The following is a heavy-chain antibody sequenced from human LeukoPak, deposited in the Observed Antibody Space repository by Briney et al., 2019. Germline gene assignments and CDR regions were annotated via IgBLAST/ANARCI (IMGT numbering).Heavy chain of an antibody. D-gene: IGHD3-22*01. CDR2: ISSSSSTI. CDR3: ARGNYYYDSSGYYLGGLDY. J-gene: IGHJ4*02. CDR1: GFTFSSYS. Sequence: PGRSLRLSCAASGFTFSSYSMNWVRQAPGKGLEWVSYISSSSSTIYYADSVKGRFTISRDNAKNSLYLQMNSLRDEDTAVYYCARGNYYYDSSGYYLGGLDYWGQGTLVTVSS. V-gene: IGHV3-48*02.